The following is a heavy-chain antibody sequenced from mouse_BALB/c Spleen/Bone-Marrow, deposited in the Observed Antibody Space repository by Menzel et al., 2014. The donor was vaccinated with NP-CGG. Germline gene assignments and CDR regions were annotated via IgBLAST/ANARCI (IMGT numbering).Heavy chain of an antibody. CDR3: ARSDGYYVAWFAY. D-gene: IGHD2-3*01. J-gene: IGHJ3*01. V-gene: IGHV1S135*01. Sequence: DPYYGGTSYNQKFKGKATLTVDKSSSTAYMQLKSLTSEDSAVYYCARSDGYYVAWFAYWGQGTLVTVSA. CDR2: DPYYGGT.